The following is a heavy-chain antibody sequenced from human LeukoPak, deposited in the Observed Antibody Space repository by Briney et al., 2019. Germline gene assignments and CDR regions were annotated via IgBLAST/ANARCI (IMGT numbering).Heavy chain of an antibody. CDR3: ATDLICSGCYYGMDV. V-gene: IGHV1-24*01. D-gene: IGHD2-15*01. CDR2: FDPEDGET. J-gene: IGHJ6*02. Sequence: ASVKVSCKVSGYTFTELSMHWVRQAPGKGLEWMGGFDPEDGETIYAQKFQGRVTMTEDTSTDTAYMELSSLRSEDTAVYYCATDLICSGCYYGMDVWGQGTTVTVSS. CDR1: GYTFTELS.